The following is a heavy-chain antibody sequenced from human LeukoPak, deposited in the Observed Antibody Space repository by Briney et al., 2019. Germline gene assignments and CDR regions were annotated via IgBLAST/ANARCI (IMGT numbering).Heavy chain of an antibody. V-gene: IGHV4-38-2*02. D-gene: IGHD3-16*02. J-gene: IGHJ6*02. Sequence: SETLSLTCTVSGYSISSGYYWGWIRQPPGKGLEWIGSIYHSGSTYYNPSLKSRVTISVDTSKNQFSLKLSSVTVADTAVYYCAVISGSYGMDVWGQGTTVTVSS. CDR2: IYHSGST. CDR3: AVISGSYGMDV. CDR1: GYSISSGYY.